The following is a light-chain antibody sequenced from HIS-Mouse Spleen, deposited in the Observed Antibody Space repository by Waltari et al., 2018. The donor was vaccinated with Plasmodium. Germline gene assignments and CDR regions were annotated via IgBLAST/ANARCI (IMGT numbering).Light chain of an antibody. CDR1: QVIGSY. V-gene: IGKV1D-8*02. CDR3: QQYYSFRRP. Sequence: AIWMTQSPSLLSASTGDRVTISCRMSQVIGSYLTWYQQKPGKAPGLLIYAESTWQSGVPSRFSGSGSGTDFTVTISWLQSEYFATYYCQQYYSFRRPFGQGTKVEIK. J-gene: IGKJ1*01. CDR2: AES.